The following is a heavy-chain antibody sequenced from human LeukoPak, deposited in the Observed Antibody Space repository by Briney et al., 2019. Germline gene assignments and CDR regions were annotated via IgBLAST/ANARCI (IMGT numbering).Heavy chain of an antibody. CDR1: GYTFTSYG. D-gene: IGHD1-26*01. V-gene: IGHV1-18*01. Sequence: SVKVSCKASGYTFTSYGISWVRQAPGQGLEWMGWISAYNGNTDYAQKLQGRVTMTTDTSTSTAYMELRSLRSDDTAVYYCARDLEVGATEADAFDIWGQGTMVTVSS. J-gene: IGHJ3*02. CDR3: ARDLEVGATEADAFDI. CDR2: ISAYNGNT.